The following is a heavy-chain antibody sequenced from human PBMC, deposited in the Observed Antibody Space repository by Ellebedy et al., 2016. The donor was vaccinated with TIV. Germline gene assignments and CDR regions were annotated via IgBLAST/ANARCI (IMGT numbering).Heavy chain of an antibody. CDR2: IFSGGGA. V-gene: IGHV3-53*01. J-gene: IGHJ3*02. CDR3: ATHSMIVVDAFDI. CDR1: GFIVSSNY. D-gene: IGHD3-22*01. Sequence: GESLKISCAGSGFIVSSNYMTWVRQAPGKRLEWVSLIFSGGGAFYGDSVRGRFTISRVSSRNTVYLQMNSLRAEDTAVYYCATHSMIVVDAFDIWGQGTMVTVSS.